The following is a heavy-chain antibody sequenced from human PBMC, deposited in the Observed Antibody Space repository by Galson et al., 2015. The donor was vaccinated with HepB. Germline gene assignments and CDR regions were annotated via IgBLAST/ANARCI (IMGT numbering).Heavy chain of an antibody. V-gene: IGHV5-51*01. Sequence: QSGAEVKKPGESLKISCTGSGYSFTSYWIDWVRQMPGKGLEWMGIIYPGDSDTRYSPSFQGQVTISADKSISTAYLQWSSLKASDTAMYYCARQYPYSSSWYLVAYFDYWGQGTLVTVSS. CDR3: ARQYPYSSSWYLVAYFDY. J-gene: IGHJ4*02. CDR1: GYSFTSYW. D-gene: IGHD6-13*01. CDR2: IYPGDSDT.